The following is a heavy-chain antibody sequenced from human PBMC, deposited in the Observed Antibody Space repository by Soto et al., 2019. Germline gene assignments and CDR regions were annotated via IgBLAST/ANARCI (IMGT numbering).Heavy chain of an antibody. CDR2: IYWDDDK. J-gene: IGHJ3*02. CDR3: AHRNYGSGIMRSNDAFDI. V-gene: IGHV2-5*02. CDR1: GFSLSTSGVG. D-gene: IGHD3-10*01. Sequence: SGPTLVNPTQTLTLTCTFSGFSLSTSGVGVGWIRQPPGKALEWLALIYWDDDKRYSPSLKSRRTITKDTSKNQVVLTMTNMDPVDTATCYCAHRNYGSGIMRSNDAFDIWGQGTMVTVSS.